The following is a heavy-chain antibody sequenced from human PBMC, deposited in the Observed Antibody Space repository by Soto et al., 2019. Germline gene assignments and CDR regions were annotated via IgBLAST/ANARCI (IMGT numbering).Heavy chain of an antibody. D-gene: IGHD3-22*01. J-gene: IGHJ3*01. Sequence: QVHLVQSGAEMKKPGSSVRVSCEASGGTFSTSGFGWVRQAPGQGLEWMGGIIPIFGASNYAPKFQGRITISADESTSTAYLEISSLKSEDTATYYCATDPRSGWAHDAFDVWGGGTLIIVSS. V-gene: IGHV1-69*01. CDR2: IIPIFGAS. CDR3: ATDPRSGWAHDAFDV. CDR1: GGTFSTSG.